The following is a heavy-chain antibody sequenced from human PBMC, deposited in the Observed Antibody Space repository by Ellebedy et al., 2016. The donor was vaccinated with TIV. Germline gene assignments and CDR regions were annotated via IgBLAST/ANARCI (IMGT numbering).Heavy chain of an antibody. CDR3: ARAVYGMGWFDP. CDR1: GYTFTSYA. CDR2: INAGNGNT. J-gene: IGHJ5*02. D-gene: IGHD2-8*01. Sequence: ASVKVSCKASGYTFTSYAMHWVRQAPGQRLEWMGWINAGNGNTKYSQKFQGRVIITRDTSANTAYMELPSLRSEDMAVYYCARAVYGMGWFDPWGQGTLVTVSS. V-gene: IGHV1-3*01.